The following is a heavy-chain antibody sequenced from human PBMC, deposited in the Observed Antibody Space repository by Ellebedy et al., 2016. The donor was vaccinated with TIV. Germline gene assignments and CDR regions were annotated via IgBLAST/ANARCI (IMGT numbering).Heavy chain of an antibody. V-gene: IGHV3-7*01. CDR3: ARDGGDSGWYLYYYYGMDV. J-gene: IGHJ6*02. CDR2: IKQDGSEK. D-gene: IGHD6-19*01. Sequence: GESLKISCAASGFTFSSYWMSWVRQAPGKGLEWVANIKQDGSEKYYVDSVKGRFTISRDNAKNSLYLQMNSLRAEDTAVYYCARDGGDSGWYLYYYYGMDVWGQGTTVTVSS. CDR1: GFTFSSYW.